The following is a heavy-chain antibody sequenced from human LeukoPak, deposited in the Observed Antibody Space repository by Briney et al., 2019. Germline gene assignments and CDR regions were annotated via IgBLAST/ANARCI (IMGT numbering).Heavy chain of an antibody. Sequence: GGSLRLSCAASGFTLSSYAMSWVRQAPGKGLEWVSAISGGGGSTYYAGSVNGRFTISRDNSKNTLYLQMNSLRAEDTAVYYCAKGEGAVDYWGQGTLVTVSP. CDR2: ISGGGGST. CDR1: GFTLSSYA. D-gene: IGHD1-26*01. V-gene: IGHV3-23*01. J-gene: IGHJ4*02. CDR3: AKGEGAVDY.